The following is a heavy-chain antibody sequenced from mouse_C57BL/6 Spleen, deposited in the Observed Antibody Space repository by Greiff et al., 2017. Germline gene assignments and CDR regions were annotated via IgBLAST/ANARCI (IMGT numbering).Heavy chain of an antibody. CDR3: AGIYYDYVGLAY. V-gene: IGHV1-53*01. CDR2: INPSNGGT. CDR1: GYTFTSYW. D-gene: IGHD2-4*01. Sequence: QVHVKQPGTELVKPGASVKLSCKASGYTFTSYWMHWVKQRPGQGLEWIGNINPSNGGTNYNEKFKSKATLTVDKSSSTAYMQLSSLTSEDSAVYYCAGIYYDYVGLAYWGQGTLVTVSA. J-gene: IGHJ3*01.